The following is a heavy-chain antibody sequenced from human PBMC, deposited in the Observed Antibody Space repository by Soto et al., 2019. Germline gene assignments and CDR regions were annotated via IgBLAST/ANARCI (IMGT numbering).Heavy chain of an antibody. CDR2: ITSDSSTI. Sequence: EVQLVESGGGLVQPGGSLRLSCAASGFTFSSYSINWVRQAPGKGLEWFSYITSDSSTISYADSVKGRFTVSRDNAKNSLYLQRNSLRDDDTDVYYCARVGRSVYGMDVWGQGTSVTVSS. D-gene: IGHD3-3*01. CDR3: ARVGRSVYGMDV. CDR1: GFTFSSYS. J-gene: IGHJ6*02. V-gene: IGHV3-48*02.